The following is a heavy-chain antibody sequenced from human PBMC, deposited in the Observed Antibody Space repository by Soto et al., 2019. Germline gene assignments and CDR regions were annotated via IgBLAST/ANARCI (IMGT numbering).Heavy chain of an antibody. CDR1: GFTFSDHY. J-gene: IGHJ4*02. CDR2: TRNKAYSYTT. D-gene: IGHD6-19*01. Sequence: EVQLVESGGGLVQPGGSLRLSCAASGFTFSDHYMDWVRQAPGKGLEWVGRTRNKAYSYTTEYAASVKGRFTISRDDSKNSLFLQMNTLKTDDTAVYYCARGRAGYSSGWYSDYWGQGALVTVSS. V-gene: IGHV3-72*01. CDR3: ARGRAGYSSGWYSDY.